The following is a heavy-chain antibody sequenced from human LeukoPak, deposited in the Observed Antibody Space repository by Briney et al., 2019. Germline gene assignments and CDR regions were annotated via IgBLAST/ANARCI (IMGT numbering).Heavy chain of an antibody. Sequence: SVKVSCKASGGTFSSYAISWVRQAPGQGPEWMGGIIPIFGTANYAQKFQGRVTITADESTSTAYMELSSLRSEDTAVYYCARAHRWELLRIAFDIWGQGTMVTVSS. CDR1: GGTFSSYA. CDR2: IIPIFGTA. CDR3: ARAHRWELLRIAFDI. D-gene: IGHD1-26*01. J-gene: IGHJ3*02. V-gene: IGHV1-69*13.